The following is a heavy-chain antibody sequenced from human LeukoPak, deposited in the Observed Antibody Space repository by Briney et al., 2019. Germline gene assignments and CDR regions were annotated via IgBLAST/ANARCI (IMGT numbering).Heavy chain of an antibody. J-gene: IGHJ5*02. Sequence: PSDTLSLTCTVSGSSISNSGYYWGWIRQPPGKGLEWIATIYYSGSTYYNPSLKSRVTMSVDTSKNQFSLNLISVTASDTAVYYCATHGAAVAGGFDPWGQGTLVTVSS. CDR1: GSSISNSGYY. D-gene: IGHD6-19*01. V-gene: IGHV4-39*01. CDR3: ATHGAAVAGGFDP. CDR2: IYYSGST.